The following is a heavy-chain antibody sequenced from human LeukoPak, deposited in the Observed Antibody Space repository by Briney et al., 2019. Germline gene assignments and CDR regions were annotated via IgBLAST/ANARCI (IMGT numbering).Heavy chain of an antibody. CDR1: GFTLSSHA. Sequence: PGGSLRLSCAASGFTLSSHAMSWGRQAPGKGLEWVSGISDSGGSTYYADSVKGRFTISRDNSKNTLYLQMSSLRAEDTAVYYCADRNVNRPIDYWGQGTLVTVSS. CDR2: ISDSGGST. J-gene: IGHJ4*02. CDR3: ADRNVNRPIDY. V-gene: IGHV3-23*01. D-gene: IGHD1-14*01.